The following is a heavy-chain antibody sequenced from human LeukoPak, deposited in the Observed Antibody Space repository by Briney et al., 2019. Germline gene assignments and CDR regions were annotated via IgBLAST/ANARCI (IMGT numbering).Heavy chain of an antibody. CDR1: GFTFSSHA. CDR2: ISWNSGSI. CDR3: AKDLGYCSSTSCYNGMDV. Sequence: GGSLRLSCAASGFTFSSHAMHWVRQAPGKGLEWVSGISWNSGSIGYADSVKGRFTISRDNAKNSLYLQMNSLRAEDTALYYCAKDLGYCSSTSCYNGMDVWGQGTTVTVSS. J-gene: IGHJ6*02. V-gene: IGHV3-9*01. D-gene: IGHD2-2*02.